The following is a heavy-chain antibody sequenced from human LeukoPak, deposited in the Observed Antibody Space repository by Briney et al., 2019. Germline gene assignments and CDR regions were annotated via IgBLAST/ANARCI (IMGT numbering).Heavy chain of an antibody. J-gene: IGHJ4*02. V-gene: IGHV3-30-3*01. Sequence: GGSLRLSCAASGFTFRNYVIHWVRKAPGKGLEWVAVTSSDLNVKLYADSVKGRFTISRDNSRSTLYLQMNSLRPEDTAIYYCAREGYYGSGSPPSLYFDYWGQGTLVTVSS. D-gene: IGHD3-10*01. CDR1: GFTFRNYV. CDR3: AREGYYGSGSPPSLYFDY. CDR2: TSSDLNVK.